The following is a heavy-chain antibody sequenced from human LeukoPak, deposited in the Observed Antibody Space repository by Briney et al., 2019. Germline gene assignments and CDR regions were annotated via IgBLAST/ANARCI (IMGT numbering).Heavy chain of an antibody. D-gene: IGHD2-2*02. CDR1: GSRFTSYW. J-gene: IGHJ4*02. V-gene: IGHV5-51*01. CDR2: IYPDDSDT. Sequence: GASLQISCKGSGSRFTSYWIGWVRPMPGKGLEWMGLIYPDDSDTRYSPSFQGQVTISADKSISTAYLQWSSLKASDTAMYYCAIGGDSTTSCYRCFDYWGQGTLVTVSS. CDR3: AIGGDSTTSCYRCFDY.